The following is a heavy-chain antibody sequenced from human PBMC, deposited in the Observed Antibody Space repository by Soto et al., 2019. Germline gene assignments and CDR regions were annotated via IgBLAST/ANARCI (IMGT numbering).Heavy chain of an antibody. V-gene: IGHV1-3*01. Sequence: ASVKVSCKASGYTFTSYAMHWVRQAPGQRLEWMGWINAGNGNTKYSQKFQGRVTITRDTSASTAYMELSSLKSEDTAVYYCARVTVTTNFDYWGQGTLVTVSS. CDR1: GYTFTSYA. CDR2: INAGNGNT. D-gene: IGHD4-17*01. J-gene: IGHJ4*02. CDR3: ARVTVTTNFDY.